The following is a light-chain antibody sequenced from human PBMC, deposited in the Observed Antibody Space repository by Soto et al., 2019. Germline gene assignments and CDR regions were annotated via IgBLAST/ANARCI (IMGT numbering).Light chain of an antibody. Sequence: EIVLTQSPGTLSLSPGERXTLXXXASQSVSXXXLGWYQQKPGQAPRLLIYGASTRATGIPDRFSGSGSGTDFTLTISRLDPEDFAVYYCXQYGGSSLYTFGQGTKLEIK. CDR2: GAS. CDR1: QSVSXXX. J-gene: IGKJ2*01. V-gene: IGKV3-20*01. CDR3: XQYGGSSLYT.